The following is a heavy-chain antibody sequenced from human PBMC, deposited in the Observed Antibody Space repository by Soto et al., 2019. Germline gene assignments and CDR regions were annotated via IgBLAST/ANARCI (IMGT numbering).Heavy chain of an antibody. Sequence: QVRLQESGPGLVKPSETLSLTCTVSGGSISSYYWSWIRQPPGKGLEWIGYIYYSGSTNYNPSLKSRVTISVDTSKNQFSLKLSSVTAADTAVYYCARSGSYGTAFDIWGQGTMVTVSS. CDR3: ARSGSYGTAFDI. V-gene: IGHV4-59*01. D-gene: IGHD1-26*01. CDR1: GGSISSYY. J-gene: IGHJ3*02. CDR2: IYYSGST.